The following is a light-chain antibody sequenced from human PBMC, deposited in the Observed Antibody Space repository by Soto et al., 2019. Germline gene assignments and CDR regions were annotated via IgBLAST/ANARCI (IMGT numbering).Light chain of an antibody. J-gene: IGLJ1*01. CDR1: SSDVGGYNY. CDR3: YSYTSSSTYV. V-gene: IGLV2-14*03. CDR2: DVS. Sequence: QSVLTHPASVSGSPGQSLTISCTGTSSDVGGYNYVSWYQQHPAKAPKFMIYDVSNRPSGVSNRFSGSKSGNTASLTISGLQAEDEADYYCYSYTSSSTYVFGTGTKVTVL.